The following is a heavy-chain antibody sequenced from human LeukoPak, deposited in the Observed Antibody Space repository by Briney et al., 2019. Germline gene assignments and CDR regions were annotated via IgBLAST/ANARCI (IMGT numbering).Heavy chain of an antibody. Sequence: GGSLRLSCAASGFTVSSNYMSWVRQAPGKGLEWVSIVYSAGAAYYADSVKGRFTISRDNSKNTLYLQMNSLRVEDTAVYYCASGGMGARKFYSDPFHYWGQGTLVTVSS. J-gene: IGHJ4*02. CDR3: ASGGMGARKFYSDPFHY. CDR2: VYSAGAA. D-gene: IGHD2-15*01. V-gene: IGHV3-53*01. CDR1: GFTVSSNY.